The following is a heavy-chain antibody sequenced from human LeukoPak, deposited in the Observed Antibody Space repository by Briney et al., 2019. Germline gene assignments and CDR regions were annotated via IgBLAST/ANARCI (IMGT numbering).Heavy chain of an antibody. Sequence: PSETLSLTCAVYGGSFSGYYWSWIRQPPGKGLEWIGEINHSGSTNYNPSLKSRVTISVDTSKNQSSLKLSSVTAADTAVYYCARGHSSGWRVYYYMDVWGKGTTVTVSS. CDR1: GGSFSGYY. D-gene: IGHD6-19*01. J-gene: IGHJ6*03. CDR2: INHSGST. CDR3: ARGHSSGWRVYYYMDV. V-gene: IGHV4-34*01.